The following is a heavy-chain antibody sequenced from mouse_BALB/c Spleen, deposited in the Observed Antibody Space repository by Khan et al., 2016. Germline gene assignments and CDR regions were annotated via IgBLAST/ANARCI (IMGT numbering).Heavy chain of an antibody. CDR3: ARGGYDYAWFAY. CDR1: GYAFSSSW. J-gene: IGHJ3*01. CDR2: IYPGDGDT. V-gene: IGHV1-82*01. Sequence: QVQLQQSGPELVKPGASVKISCTASGYAFSSSWMHWVKQRPGRGLEWIGRIYPGDGDTNYNAKFKDKATMTADKSSSTAYMQLSSLTSGDAAVYFGARGGYDYAWFAYWGQGTLVTVSA. D-gene: IGHD2-4*01.